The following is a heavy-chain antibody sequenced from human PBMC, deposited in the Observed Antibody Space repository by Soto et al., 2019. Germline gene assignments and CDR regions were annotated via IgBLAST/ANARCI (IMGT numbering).Heavy chain of an antibody. J-gene: IGHJ4*02. CDR2: IYYNGDT. CDR1: GGSISSNSYY. Sequence: SETLSLTCTVSGGSISSNSYYWGWIRQPPGKGLEWIGSIYYNGDTYYNPSLKSRVTISVDTSKIQFSLKLGSVTAADTAVYYCATHYYRSGSYWNLDYWGQGALVTVSS. CDR3: ATHYYRSGSYWNLDY. V-gene: IGHV4-39*01. D-gene: IGHD3-10*01.